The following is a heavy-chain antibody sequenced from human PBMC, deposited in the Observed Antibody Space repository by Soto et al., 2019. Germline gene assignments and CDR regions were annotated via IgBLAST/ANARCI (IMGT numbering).Heavy chain of an antibody. J-gene: IGHJ4*02. V-gene: IGHV3-74*01. CDR1: GGTFRSNG. CDR3: ARTLTDDFWSGPDY. CDR2: INSDGSSI. Sequence: GVSLRLSCAASGGTFRSNGMHWVRQAPGKGLVWVSRINSDGSSITYADSVKGRFTISRDNAKNTLYLQMSSLRAEDTAVYYCARTLTDDFWSGPDYWGQGTLVTVSS. D-gene: IGHD3-3*01.